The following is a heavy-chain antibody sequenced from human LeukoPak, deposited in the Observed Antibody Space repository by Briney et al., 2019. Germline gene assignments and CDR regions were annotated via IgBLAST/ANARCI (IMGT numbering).Heavy chain of an antibody. D-gene: IGHD4-17*01. CDR2: INHSGST. V-gene: IGHV4-34*01. J-gene: IGHJ4*02. CDR3: ARGLDGDAFDY. Sequence: SETLSLTCAVYGGSFSGYYWSWIRQPPGKGLEWIGEINHSGSTNYNPSLKSRVTISVDTSKNQFSLKLSSVTAADTAVYYCARGLDGDAFDYWGQGTLVTVSS. CDR1: GGSFSGYY.